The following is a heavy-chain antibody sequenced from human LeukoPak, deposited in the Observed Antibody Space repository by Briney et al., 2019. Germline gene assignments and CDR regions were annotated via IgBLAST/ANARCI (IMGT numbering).Heavy chain of an antibody. CDR1: GFSFSTYS. D-gene: IGHD6-13*01. Sequence: GGSLRLSCAASGFSFSTYSMNWVRQAPGKGLEWVSYIGSSSSTIHYADSVKGRFTISRDNAKNSLYLQMNSLRAEDTAVYYCARCPETYSSSWYKVHYYGMDVWGQGTTVTVSS. V-gene: IGHV3-48*01. CDR2: IGSSSSTI. CDR3: ARCPETYSSSWYKVHYYGMDV. J-gene: IGHJ6*02.